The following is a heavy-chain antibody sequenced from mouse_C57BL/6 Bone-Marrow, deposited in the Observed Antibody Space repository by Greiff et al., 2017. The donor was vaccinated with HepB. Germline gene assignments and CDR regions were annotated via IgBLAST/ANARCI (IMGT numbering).Heavy chain of an antibody. D-gene: IGHD1-1*01. CDR2: ISYDGSN. CDR3: AREGEGYYDYAMDY. J-gene: IGHJ4*01. V-gene: IGHV3-6*01. Sequence: ESGPGLVKPSQSLSLTCSVTGYSITSGYYWNWIRQFPGNKLEWMGYISYDGSNNYNPSLKNRISITRDTSKNQFFLKLKSVTTEDTATEYCAREGEGYYDYAMDYWGQGTSVTVSS. CDR1: GYSITSGYY.